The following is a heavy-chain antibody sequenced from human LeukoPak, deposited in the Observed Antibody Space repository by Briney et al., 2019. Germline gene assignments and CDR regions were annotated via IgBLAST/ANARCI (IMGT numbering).Heavy chain of an antibody. CDR2: ISSSSSFI. D-gene: IGHD1-14*01. J-gene: IGHJ4*02. V-gene: IGHV3-21*01. CDR3: ARVYRRYFDY. CDR1: GFNFSSYS. Sequence: PGGSLRLSCAGSGFNFSSYSMSWVRQAPWKGLEFVSSISSSSSFIYYADSVKGRFTISRDNAKNSLYLQMNSLRAEDTAVYYCARVYRRYFDYWGQGTLVTVSS.